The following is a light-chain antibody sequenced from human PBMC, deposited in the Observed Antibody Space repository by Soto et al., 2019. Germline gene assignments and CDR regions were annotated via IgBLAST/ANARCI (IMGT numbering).Light chain of an antibody. J-gene: IGKJ2*01. Sequence: DIQMTQSPSSLSASVGDRVSITCRTSETISSNYLHWYQQKPGNAPKLLVYAASILQSGVPSRFTGGGSGTEFTLTITSLQPEDFAIYFCQQSFDTSYTFGQGTKLEI. CDR2: AAS. V-gene: IGKV1-39*01. CDR3: QQSFDTSYT. CDR1: ETISSNY.